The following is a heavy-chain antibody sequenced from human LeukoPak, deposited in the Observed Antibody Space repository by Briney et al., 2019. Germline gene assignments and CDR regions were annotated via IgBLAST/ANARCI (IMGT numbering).Heavy chain of an antibody. CDR3: ARLAQLELWFDP. Sequence: SETLSLTCTVSGDSISSYYWSWIRQPPGKGLEWIGYIYYSGSTNYNPSLKSRVTISVDTSKNQFSLKLSSVTAADTAVYYCARLAQLELWFDPWGQGTLVTVSS. V-gene: IGHV4-59*01. D-gene: IGHD1-1*01. CDR1: GDSISSYY. J-gene: IGHJ5*02. CDR2: IYYSGST.